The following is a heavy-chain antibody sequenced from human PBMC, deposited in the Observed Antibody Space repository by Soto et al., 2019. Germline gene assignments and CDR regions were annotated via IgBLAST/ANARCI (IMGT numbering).Heavy chain of an antibody. CDR2: IYYSGST. Sequence: SETLSLTCTVSGGSISSSSNYWGWIRQPPGKGLEWIGSIYYSGSTYYNPSLKSRVTISVDTSKNQFSLKLSSVTAADTAVYFCARQSEYYYASGRAAPLYGMDVWGQGTTVTVSS. V-gene: IGHV4-39*01. J-gene: IGHJ6*02. CDR3: ARQSEYYYASGRAAPLYGMDV. D-gene: IGHD3-10*01. CDR1: GGSISSSSNY.